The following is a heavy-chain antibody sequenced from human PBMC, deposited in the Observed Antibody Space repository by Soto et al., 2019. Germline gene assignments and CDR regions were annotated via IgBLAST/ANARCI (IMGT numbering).Heavy chain of an antibody. J-gene: IGHJ6*02. D-gene: IGHD6-13*01. CDR1: RFTFSSYW. CDR2: IKQDGSEK. Sequence: QPGGSLRLSCAASRFTFSSYWMSWVRQAPGKGLEWVANIKQDGSEKNYVDSVKGRFTISRDNAKNSLYLQMNSLRAEDTAVYYCARDPADVIADRYYYCYDMDVWGQGTTVTVSS. V-gene: IGHV3-7*03. CDR3: ARDPADVIADRYYYCYDMDV.